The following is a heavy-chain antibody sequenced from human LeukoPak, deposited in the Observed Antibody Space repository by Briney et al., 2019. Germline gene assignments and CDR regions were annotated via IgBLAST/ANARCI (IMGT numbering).Heavy chain of an antibody. Sequence: SETLSLTCTVSGGSISSSNYYWGCIRQPPGKGLEWIGSIYYSGSTYYNPSLKSRVTISVDTSKNQFSLKLSSVTAADTAVYYCARGDHDYGDHGAFAFDIWGQGTMVTVSS. D-gene: IGHD4-17*01. CDR3: ARGDHDYGDHGAFAFDI. CDR1: GGSISSSNYY. CDR2: IYYSGST. V-gene: IGHV4-39*07. J-gene: IGHJ3*02.